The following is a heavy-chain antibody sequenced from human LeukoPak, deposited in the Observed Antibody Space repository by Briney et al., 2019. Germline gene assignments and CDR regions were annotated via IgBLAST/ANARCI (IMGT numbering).Heavy chain of an antibody. CDR2: VKSDGTAT. J-gene: IGHJ4*02. Sequence: GGSLRLSCAASGFTFNTYSMHWVRHAQGTGLVWVSSVKSDGTATNYADSVKGRFTISRDNAKNTLYLQMNSLRVEDTAVYYCVRKFATGDWGQGTLVTVSS. CDR1: GFTFNTYS. V-gene: IGHV3-74*01. D-gene: IGHD1-14*01. CDR3: VRKFATGD.